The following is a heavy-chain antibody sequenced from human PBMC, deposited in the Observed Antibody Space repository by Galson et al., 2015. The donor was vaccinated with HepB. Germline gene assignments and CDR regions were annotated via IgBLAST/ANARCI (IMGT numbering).Heavy chain of an antibody. Sequence: SVKVSCKASGYNFITYAMNWVRQAPGQGLEWMGWINTNTGTPTYAQGFTGRFVFSLDTSVSAAYLQISSLKAEDTAVYYCARGSAENVTILGVVSMYYYYHMDVWGKGTTVTVSS. V-gene: IGHV7-4-1*02. CDR2: INTNTGTP. J-gene: IGHJ6*03. CDR3: ARGSAENVTILGVVSMYYYYHMDV. CDR1: GYNFITYA. D-gene: IGHD3-3*01.